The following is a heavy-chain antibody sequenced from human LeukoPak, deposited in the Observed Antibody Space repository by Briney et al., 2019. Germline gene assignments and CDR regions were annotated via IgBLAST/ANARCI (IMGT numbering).Heavy chain of an antibody. CDR3: ARPRSLAAPSSWFDP. CDR2: IYYSGNT. CDR1: GGSISTSSYY. V-gene: IGHV4-39*01. Sequence: PSETLPLTCIVSGGSISTSSYYWAWIRQPPGKGLEWIGSIYYSGNTYYNSSLESRVTISVDASDKQFSLELTSVTAADTAVYYCARPRSLAAPSSWFDPWGQGTLVIVSS. D-gene: IGHD3-10*01. J-gene: IGHJ5*02.